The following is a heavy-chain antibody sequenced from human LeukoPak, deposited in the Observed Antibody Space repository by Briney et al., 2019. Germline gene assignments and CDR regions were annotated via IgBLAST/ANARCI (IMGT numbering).Heavy chain of an antibody. Sequence: PGGSLRHSCAASGFTFSSYAMSWVRQAPGKGLEWVSYIDARSGIVYYADSVQGRFTISRDDAKDSVFLQMNSLRVDDTAVYYCARTYDFGRGPPGDAFDNWGQGTLVTVPS. V-gene: IGHV3-48*01. CDR2: IDARSGIV. D-gene: IGHD3-3*01. CDR1: GFTFSSYA. CDR3: ARTYDFGRGPPGDAFDN. J-gene: IGHJ3*02.